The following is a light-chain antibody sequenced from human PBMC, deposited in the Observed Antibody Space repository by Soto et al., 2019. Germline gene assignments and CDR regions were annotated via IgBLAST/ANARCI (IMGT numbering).Light chain of an antibody. CDR3: SSYGGFNNVI. V-gene: IGLV2-8*01. CDR1: IDDVGAYHY. J-gene: IGLJ2*01. CDR2: EVT. Sequence: QSALTQPPSASGSPGQSVTISCTGTIDDVGAYHYVSWYRQFPGEAPQLIIYEVTKRPSGVPDRFSGSKSGNTASLTVSGLQAYDEADYYCSSYGGFNNVIFGGGTKLTVL.